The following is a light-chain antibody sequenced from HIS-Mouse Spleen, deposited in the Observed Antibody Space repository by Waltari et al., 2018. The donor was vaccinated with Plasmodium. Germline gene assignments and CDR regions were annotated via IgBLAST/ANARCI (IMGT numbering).Light chain of an antibody. J-gene: IGKJ2*01. Sequence: DIQMTQSPSTLSASVGDRVTITCRASQSLSSWLAWYQQKPGKAPKLLIYKASSLESGVPSRFSGSGSGTEFTLTISSLQPDDFATYYCQQYNSYHTFGQGTKLEIK. CDR3: QQYNSYHT. V-gene: IGKV1-5*03. CDR1: QSLSSW. CDR2: KAS.